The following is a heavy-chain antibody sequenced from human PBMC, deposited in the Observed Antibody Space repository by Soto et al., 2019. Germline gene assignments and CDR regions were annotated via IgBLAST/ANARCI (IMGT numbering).Heavy chain of an antibody. CDR2: IIPIFGTA. CDR1: GGTFSSYA. J-gene: IGHJ6*02. V-gene: IGHV1-69*13. D-gene: IGHD6-6*01. CDR3: ARGATRSSSSRDSGGSYYYYGMDV. Sequence: SVKVSCKASGGTFSSYAIRWVRQAPGHGLAWMGGIIPIFGTANYAQKFQGRVTITADESTSTAYMELSSLRSEDTAVYYCARGATRSSSSRDSGGSYYYYGMDVWGQGTTVTVSS.